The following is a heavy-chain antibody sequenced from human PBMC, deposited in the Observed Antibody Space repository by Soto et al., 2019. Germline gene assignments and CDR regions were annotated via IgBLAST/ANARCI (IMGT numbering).Heavy chain of an antibody. CDR1: GGSITSHHYY. D-gene: IGHD2-2*01. J-gene: IGHJ4*02. CDR2: IYSGGNT. CDR3: GSGPSTTWIDN. V-gene: IGHV4-39*01. Sequence: QLQVQESGPGQVKPSQTLSLTCTVSGGSITSHHYYWGWIRQPPGKGLEWIGSIYSGGNTYYNPSLRSRLTLFVETAKNLVSLKLNSVTAADSAIYYCGSGPSTTWIDNWGLGTQVAVSS.